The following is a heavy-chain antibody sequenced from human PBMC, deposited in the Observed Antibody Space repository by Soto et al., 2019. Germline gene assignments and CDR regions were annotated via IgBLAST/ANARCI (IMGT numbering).Heavy chain of an antibody. Sequence: QVQLVESGGGVVQPGRSLRLSCAASGFTFSSYGMHWVRQAPGKGLEWVAVISYDGSNKYYADSVKGRFTISRDNSKNTLYLQMNSLRAEDTAVYYCARDPHIVVVTAIHDAFDIWGQGTMVTVSS. CDR1: GFTFSSYG. V-gene: IGHV3-30*19. CDR3: ARDPHIVVVTAIHDAFDI. J-gene: IGHJ3*02. CDR2: ISYDGSNK. D-gene: IGHD2-21*02.